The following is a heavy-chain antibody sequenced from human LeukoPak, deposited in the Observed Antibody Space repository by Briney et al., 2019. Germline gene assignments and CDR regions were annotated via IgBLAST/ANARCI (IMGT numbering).Heavy chain of an antibody. V-gene: IGHV3-53*01. J-gene: IGHJ4*02. CDR2: IYSGGST. CDR3: ARGITNWNDVYYFDY. Sequence: PGGSLRLSCAASGFTVSSNYMSWVRQAPGKGLEWVSVIYSGGSTYYADSVKGRFTISRDNSKNTLYLQMNSLRAEDTAVYYCARGITNWNDVYYFDYWGQGTLVTVSS. CDR1: GFTVSSNY. D-gene: IGHD1-1*01.